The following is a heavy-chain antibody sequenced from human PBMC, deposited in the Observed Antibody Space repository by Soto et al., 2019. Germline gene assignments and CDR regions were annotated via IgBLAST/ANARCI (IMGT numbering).Heavy chain of an antibody. CDR3: ARGPAGGLRGGVSY. CDR1: GYTFTNYG. D-gene: IGHD2-15*01. CDR2: ISAYNGDT. J-gene: IGHJ4*02. V-gene: IGHV1-18*04. Sequence: ASVKVSCKTSGYTFTNYGITWVRQAPGQGLKWMGWISAYNGDTNYAQKFQGRVIMTTDTSTTTAYMELRSLRSDDTAVYYCARGPAGGLRGGVSYWGQGTLVTVSA.